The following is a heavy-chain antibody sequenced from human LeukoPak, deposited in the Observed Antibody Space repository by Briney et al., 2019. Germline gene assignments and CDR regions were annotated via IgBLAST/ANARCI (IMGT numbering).Heavy chain of an antibody. CDR1: GFTFSSYA. CDR3: AKLGGQEVYNYYVGV. J-gene: IGHJ6*03. V-gene: IGHV3-23*01. Sequence: GGSLGLSCEASGFTFSSYAMSWVRQAPGKGLEWVSGIIDSGDITYYANSVKGRFTISRGNSKNTLYLQMNSLRAEDTAVYYCAKLGGQEVYNYYVGVWGKGTTVAVSS. D-gene: IGHD3-16*01. CDR2: IIDSGDIT.